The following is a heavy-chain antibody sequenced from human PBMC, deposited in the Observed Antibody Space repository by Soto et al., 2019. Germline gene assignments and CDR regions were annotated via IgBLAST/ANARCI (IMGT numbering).Heavy chain of an antibody. CDR3: ARDLPPVDY. Sequence: QIQLVQSGAEVNKPGASVKVSCKASGYTFSSYHITWVRQAPGQGLEWMGWISAYNGNTNYSQNLQGRVTMTTVPSTSTAYMELRSLRSDDTAVYYCARDLPPVDYWGQGTLVTVSS. V-gene: IGHV1-18*01. CDR1: GYTFSSYH. J-gene: IGHJ4*02. CDR2: ISAYNGNT.